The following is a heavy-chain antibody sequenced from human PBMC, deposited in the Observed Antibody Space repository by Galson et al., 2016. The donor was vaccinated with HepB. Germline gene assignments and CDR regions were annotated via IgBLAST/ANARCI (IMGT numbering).Heavy chain of an antibody. CDR3: VRDFDYLSG. J-gene: IGHJ4*02. V-gene: IGHV1-69*13. Sequence: SVKVSCKASGGSFSSYALSWVRQAPGQGLEWMGGIIPLFDKIDYTQKFQGRLTITADEDTNTAYMELSSLTSEDTAVYYCVRDFDYLSGWGQGTLVTVSS. CDR2: IIPLFDKI. CDR1: GGSFSSYA. D-gene: IGHD3-9*01.